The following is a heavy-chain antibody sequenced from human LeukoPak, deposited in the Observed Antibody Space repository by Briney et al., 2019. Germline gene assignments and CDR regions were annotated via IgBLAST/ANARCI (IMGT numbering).Heavy chain of an antibody. J-gene: IGHJ4*02. CDR2: INHSGST. CDR1: GGSFSGYY. CDR3: ARKRGGDFDY. V-gene: IGHV4-34*01. Sequence: SETLSLTCAVYGGSFSGYYWGWIRQPPGKGLEWIGEINHSGSTNYNPSLKSRVTISVDTSKNQFSLKLSSVTAANTAVYYCARKRGGDFDYWGQGTLVTVSS. D-gene: IGHD1-1*01.